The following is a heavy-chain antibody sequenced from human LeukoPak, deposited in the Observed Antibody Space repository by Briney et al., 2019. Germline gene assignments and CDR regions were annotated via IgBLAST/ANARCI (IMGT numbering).Heavy chain of an antibody. CDR1: GFTFSSHG. CDR3: TKESGSGSRYSFDY. Sequence: PGRSLRLSCAASGFTFSSHGIHWFRQAPGKGLEWVAVVSDDGKTTYYADSVKGRFTISRDNSKNALFLQMNSLRGEDTAVYYCTKESGSGSRYSFDYWGQGTLVTVSS. V-gene: IGHV3-30*18. J-gene: IGHJ4*02. D-gene: IGHD1-26*01. CDR2: VSDDGKTT.